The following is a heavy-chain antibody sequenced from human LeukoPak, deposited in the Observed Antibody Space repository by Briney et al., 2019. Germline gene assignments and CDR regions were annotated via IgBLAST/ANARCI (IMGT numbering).Heavy chain of an antibody. Sequence: SGGSLRLSCAASGFTFSRYAMSWVRQAPGKGLEWVSAISGSGGSTYYADSVKGRFTISRGNSKNTLYLQMDSLRAEDTAVYYCANPPVGNYYYYGMDVWGQGTTVTVSS. CDR3: ANPPVGNYYYYGMDV. J-gene: IGHJ6*02. CDR2: ISGSGGST. V-gene: IGHV3-23*01. CDR1: GFTFSRYA. D-gene: IGHD1-26*01.